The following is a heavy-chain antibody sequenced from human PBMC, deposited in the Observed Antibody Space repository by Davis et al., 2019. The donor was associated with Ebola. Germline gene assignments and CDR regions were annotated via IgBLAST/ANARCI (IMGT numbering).Heavy chain of an antibody. CDR2: ISGNGGNT. CDR3: AKNGGVLTDLDRSGMDV. D-gene: IGHD3-9*01. V-gene: IGHV3-23*01. Sequence: GGSLRLSCAGSDFTFSDYAMTWVRQAPGKGLEWVASISGNGGNTYYPDSLKGRFTISKVNPRNTLYLQMNSLRPEDTALYYCAKNGGVLTDLDRSGMDVWGQGTTVTVSS. CDR1: DFTFSDYA. J-gene: IGHJ6*02.